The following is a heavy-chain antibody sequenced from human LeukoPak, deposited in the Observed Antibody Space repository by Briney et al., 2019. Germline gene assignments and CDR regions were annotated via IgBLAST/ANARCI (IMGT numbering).Heavy chain of an antibody. D-gene: IGHD6-19*01. Sequence: GGSLRLSCAASGFTFTNYAMSWVRQAPGKGLEWVSAISGSGGNTYYADSVKGRFTISRDNSRNTLYLQMHSLRAEDTAVYYCAKDHLPGIVVADRDYWGQGTLVTVSS. J-gene: IGHJ4*02. V-gene: IGHV3-23*01. CDR3: AKDHLPGIVVADRDY. CDR2: ISGSGGNT. CDR1: GFTFTNYA.